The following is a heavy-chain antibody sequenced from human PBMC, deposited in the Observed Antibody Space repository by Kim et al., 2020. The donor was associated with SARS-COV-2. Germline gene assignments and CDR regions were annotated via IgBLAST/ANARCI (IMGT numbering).Heavy chain of an antibody. CDR1: GFTFSSYG. Sequence: GGSLRLSCAASGFTFSSYGMHWVLQAPGKGLEWVAVIWYDGSNKYYADSVKGRFTISRDNSKNTLYLQMNSLRAEDTAVYYCARDISGYYGMDVWGQGTTVTVSS. CDR3: ARDISGYYGMDV. V-gene: IGHV3-33*01. CDR2: IWYDGSNK. D-gene: IGHD3-10*01. J-gene: IGHJ6*02.